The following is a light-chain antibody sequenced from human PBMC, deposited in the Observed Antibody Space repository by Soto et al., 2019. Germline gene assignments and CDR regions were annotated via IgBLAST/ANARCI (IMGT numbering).Light chain of an antibody. V-gene: IGLV2-14*01. CDR1: SSDVGGYNY. CDR3: SSYTSSSTYV. J-gene: IGLJ1*01. CDR2: EVS. Sequence: QSVLTQPASVSGSPGQSITISCTGTSSDVGGYNYVSWHQQHPGKAPKLMIYEVSNRPSGVSNRFSGSKSGNTASLTISGLQAEDEADYYCSSYTSSSTYVFGNGTKVTVL.